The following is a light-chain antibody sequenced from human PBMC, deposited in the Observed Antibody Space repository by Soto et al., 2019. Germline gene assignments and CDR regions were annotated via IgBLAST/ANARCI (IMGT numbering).Light chain of an antibody. Sequence: QSVLTQPASVSGSPGQSITISCTGTSSDVGGYNYVSWYQHHPGKAPKLMIFDVSNRPSGVSNRFSGSKSGNTASLTISGLQSEVVADYYCSSYTTSNIRQLVFGTGTKVTVL. CDR3: SSYTTSNIRQLV. CDR1: SSDVGGYNY. V-gene: IGLV2-14*03. CDR2: DVS. J-gene: IGLJ1*01.